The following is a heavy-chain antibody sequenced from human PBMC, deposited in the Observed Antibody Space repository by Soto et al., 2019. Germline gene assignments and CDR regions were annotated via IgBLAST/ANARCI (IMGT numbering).Heavy chain of an antibody. CDR1: TFTFTNYA. CDR3: AREASRVVYSYFGMDV. CDR2: ISAYSGDT. V-gene: IGHV1-18*01. Sequence: ASAQVSCKASTFTFTNYAISRLRQAPAQGLEWLGWISAYSGDTIYAQKFQGSVTMTTDTSTSTAYMELRSLTSDDTAVYYCAREASRVVYSYFGMDVWGQGTTVTVYS. J-gene: IGHJ6*02.